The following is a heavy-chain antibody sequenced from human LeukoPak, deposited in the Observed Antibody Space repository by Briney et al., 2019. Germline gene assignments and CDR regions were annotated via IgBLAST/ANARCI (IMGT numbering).Heavy chain of an antibody. Sequence: NPSETLSLTCAVYGGSFSGYYWSWIRQPPGKGLEWIGEINHGGSTNYNPSLKSRVTISVDTSKNQFSLKLSSVTAADTAVYYCARGLKLRWQPRDAFDIWGQGTMVTVSS. D-gene: IGHD4-23*01. CDR2: INHGGST. CDR3: ARGLKLRWQPRDAFDI. CDR1: GGSFSGYY. V-gene: IGHV4-34*01. J-gene: IGHJ3*02.